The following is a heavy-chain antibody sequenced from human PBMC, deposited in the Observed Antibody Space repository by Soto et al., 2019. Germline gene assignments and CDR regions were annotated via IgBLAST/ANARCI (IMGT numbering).Heavy chain of an antibody. Sequence: EVQLLESGGGLVQPGGSLRLSCAASGFTFSNYAMSWVRQAPGKGLEWDSAISGSGGSTYYADSVKGRFTISRDNSRNTLYLQMDSLRAEDTAVYYCAKADWTISYYMGVWGKGTEVTVSS. V-gene: IGHV3-23*01. CDR2: ISGSGGST. J-gene: IGHJ6*03. CDR1: GFTFSNYA. CDR3: AKADWTISYYMGV. D-gene: IGHD2-21*01.